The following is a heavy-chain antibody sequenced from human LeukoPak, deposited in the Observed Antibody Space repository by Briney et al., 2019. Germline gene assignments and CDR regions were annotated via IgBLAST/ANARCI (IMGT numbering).Heavy chain of an antibody. CDR1: GFIFNNYS. J-gene: IGHJ5*02. D-gene: IGHD1-26*01. CDR3: AKPGGGNYFTHNYFHP. Sequence: PGGALRISCGASGFIFNNYSMSWVRQAAGEGLEWVSRLSSSGDTTYYSDSVKGRFTISRDNSKNTVYLRMNSLRAEDTAIYYCAKPGGGNYFTHNYFHPWGQGTLVTVSS. CDR2: LSSSGDTT. V-gene: IGHV3-23*01.